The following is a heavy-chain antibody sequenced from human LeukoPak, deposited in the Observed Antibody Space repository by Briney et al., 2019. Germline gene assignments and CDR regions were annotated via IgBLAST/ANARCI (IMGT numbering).Heavy chain of an antibody. CDR2: ISGNGDST. CDR1: GFTFINYA. D-gene: IGHD1-26*01. J-gene: IGHJ4*02. Sequence: GDSLRLSCAASGFTFINYAMCWVRQAPGKGPEWVSFISGNGDSTYYADSVKCRFTVSRDNSKNTLYLQMNSLRGEDTAIYYCTKDRPGSFDYWGQGILVTVSS. CDR3: TKDRPGSFDY. V-gene: IGHV3-23*01.